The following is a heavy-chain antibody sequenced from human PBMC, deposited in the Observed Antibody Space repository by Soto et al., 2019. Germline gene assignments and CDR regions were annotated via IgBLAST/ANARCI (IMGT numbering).Heavy chain of an antibody. CDR3: GGSAADV. J-gene: IGHJ6*02. V-gene: IGHV3-74*01. D-gene: IGHD2-15*01. CDR1: GFTFSKFW. CDR2: LSSGGSDT. Sequence: PGGSLRLSCAASGFTFSKFWIHWVRQAPGKGPEWVSSLSSGGSDTRYADSVKGRFTISRDNAKNTLYLQMNSLRAEDTAVYYCGGSAADVWGQGTPVTVSS.